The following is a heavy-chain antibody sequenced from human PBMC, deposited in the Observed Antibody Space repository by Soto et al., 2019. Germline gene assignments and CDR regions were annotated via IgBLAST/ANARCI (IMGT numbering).Heavy chain of an antibody. CDR2: IDGNGGRT. CDR1: GFTFDDFG. V-gene: IGHV3-20*04. Sequence: EVHLVQSGGGVIRPGESHRHSCSASGFTFDDFGMSWVRQAPGKGLQWVAGIDGNGGRTGYADSERGRFSISRDNGKNVVHLQMDALGVEDTALDYCARERSHYDIAGPIDYRGQGTLLIVSS. CDR3: ARERSHYDIAGPIDY. D-gene: IGHD3-10*01. J-gene: IGHJ4*02.